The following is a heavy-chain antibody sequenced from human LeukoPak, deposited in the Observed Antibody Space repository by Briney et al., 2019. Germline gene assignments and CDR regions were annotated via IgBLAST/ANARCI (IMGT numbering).Heavy chain of an antibody. CDR1: GGSISSYY. Sequence: SETLSLTCTVPGGSISSYYWSSIRQPPGKGLEWIGYMYYSGSTNYNPSLKSRVTISVDTSKNQFSLKLSSVSAADTAVYYCARLLGFWSGYFDYWGQGTLVTVSS. J-gene: IGHJ4*02. CDR3: ARLLGFWSGYFDY. CDR2: MYYSGST. V-gene: IGHV4-59*01. D-gene: IGHD3-3*01.